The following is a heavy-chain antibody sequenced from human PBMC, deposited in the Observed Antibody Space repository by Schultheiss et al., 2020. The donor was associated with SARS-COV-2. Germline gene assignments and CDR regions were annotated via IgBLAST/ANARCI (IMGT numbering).Heavy chain of an antibody. D-gene: IGHD3-10*01. CDR3: ARGQARGAYYYYYYMDV. CDR2: IYTSGST. J-gene: IGHJ6*03. CDR1: GGSFSGYY. Sequence: GSLRLSCAVYGGSFSGYYWSWIRQPAGKGLEWIGRIYTSGSTNYNPSLKSRVTISVDTSKNQFSLKLSSVTAADTAVYYCARGQARGAYYYYYYMDVWGKGTTVTVSS. V-gene: IGHV4-59*10.